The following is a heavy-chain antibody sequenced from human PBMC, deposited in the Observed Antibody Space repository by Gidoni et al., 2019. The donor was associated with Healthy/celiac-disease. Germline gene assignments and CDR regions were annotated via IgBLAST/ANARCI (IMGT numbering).Heavy chain of an antibody. CDR2: ISYSGST. CDR1: GGSISSYY. D-gene: IGHD3-16*02. CDR3: ARGGDYVWGSYRIPFDY. V-gene: IGHV4-59*01. J-gene: IGHJ4*02. Sequence: QVQLQESGPGLVKPSETLSLTCTVSGGSISSYYWSWIRQPPGKGLEWIGYISYSGSTNYNPSLKSRVTISVDTSKNQFSLKLSSVTAADTAVYYCARGGDYVWGSYRIPFDYWGQGTLVTVSS.